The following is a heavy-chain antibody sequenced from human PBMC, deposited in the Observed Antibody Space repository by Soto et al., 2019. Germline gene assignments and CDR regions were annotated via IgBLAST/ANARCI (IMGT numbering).Heavy chain of an antibody. Sequence: QVQLQQWGAGLLKPSETLSLTCAVYGGSFNDYYWSWIRQPPGKGLEWIGEINHTGHTNYNPSLKSRVTISVDTSKNQFSLKLSSVTAADTAVYYCARSSHLFDSWGQGILVTVSS. CDR2: INHTGHT. CDR1: GGSFNDYY. CDR3: ARSSHLFDS. J-gene: IGHJ4*02. V-gene: IGHV4-34*02.